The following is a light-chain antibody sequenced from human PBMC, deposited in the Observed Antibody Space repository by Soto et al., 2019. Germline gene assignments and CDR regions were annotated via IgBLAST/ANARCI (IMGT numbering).Light chain of an antibody. CDR2: EGS. Sequence: QSVLTQPASVSGSPGQSITISCTGTSSDVGSYNLVSWYQQHPGKAPKLMIYEGSKRPSGVSNRFSGSKSGNTASLTISGLQAEDEADYYCCAYAGSSSSYAFGTGTHVTVL. V-gene: IGLV2-23*01. CDR1: SSDVGSYNL. J-gene: IGLJ1*01. CDR3: CAYAGSSSSYA.